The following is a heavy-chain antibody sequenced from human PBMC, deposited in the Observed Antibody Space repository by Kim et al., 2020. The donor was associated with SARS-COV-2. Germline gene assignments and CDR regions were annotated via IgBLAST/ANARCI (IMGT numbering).Heavy chain of an antibody. CDR2: ISWNSGSI. Sequence: GGSLRLSCAASGFTFDDYAMHWVRQAPGKGLEWVSGISWNSGSIGYADSVKGRFTISRDNAKNSLYLQMNSLRAEDTALYYCAKDRGSTSLDHDAFDIWGQGTMVTVSS. CDR3: AKDRGSTSLDHDAFDI. CDR1: GFTFDDYA. V-gene: IGHV3-9*01. D-gene: IGHD2-2*01. J-gene: IGHJ3*02.